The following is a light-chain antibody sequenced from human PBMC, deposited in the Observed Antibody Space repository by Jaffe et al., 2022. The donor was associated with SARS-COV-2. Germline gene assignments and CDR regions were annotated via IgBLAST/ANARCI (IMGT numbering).Light chain of an antibody. V-gene: IGLV2-11*01. CDR2: DVN. J-gene: IGLJ1*01. CDR3: CSYSATSFFYV. Sequence: QSALTQPRSVSGSPGQSVTISCPGTSNDIGDYNYVSWYQQHPGNAPKLMIYDVNKRPSGVPDRFSGSKSGNTASLTISGLQAEDEADYFCCSYSATSFFYVFGTGTKVTVL. CDR1: SNDIGDYNY.